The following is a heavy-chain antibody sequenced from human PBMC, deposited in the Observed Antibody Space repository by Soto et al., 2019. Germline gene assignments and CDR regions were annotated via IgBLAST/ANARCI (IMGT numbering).Heavy chain of an antibody. D-gene: IGHD1-26*01. J-gene: IGHJ6*02. CDR1: GFTFVNYG. CDR2: IWYDGSDK. Sequence: GGSLRLSYAASGFTFVNYGMHWVRQAPGKGLEWVAVIWYDGSDKYYADSVKGRFTISRDNSKNTLYLQMNSLRAEDTAVYYCARVGAATTGYYYYPMDVWGQGTTVTVSS. CDR3: ARVGAATTGYYYYPMDV. V-gene: IGHV3-33*01.